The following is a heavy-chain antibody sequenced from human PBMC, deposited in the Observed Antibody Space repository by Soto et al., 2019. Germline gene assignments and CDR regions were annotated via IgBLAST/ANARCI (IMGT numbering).Heavy chain of an antibody. Sequence: QVQLQQWGAGLLKPSETLSLTCAVYGGSFRDYHWSWIRQPPGKGLEWIGEINHSGSTNYHPSLKSRVTISLDTSKNQFSLKLSSVTAADTAVYYCARWVTMVRGLTANYYYYYMDVWGKGTTVTVSS. J-gene: IGHJ6*03. CDR2: INHSGST. V-gene: IGHV4-34*01. CDR1: GGSFRDYH. CDR3: ARWVTMVRGLTANYYYYYMDV. D-gene: IGHD3-10*01.